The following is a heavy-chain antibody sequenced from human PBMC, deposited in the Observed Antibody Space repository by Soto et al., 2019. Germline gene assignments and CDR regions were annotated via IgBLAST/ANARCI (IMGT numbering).Heavy chain of an antibody. CDR2: IYTSGST. CDR1: GGSISSYY. J-gene: IGHJ6*02. D-gene: IGHD3-10*01. Sequence: SETLSLSCTVSGGSISSYYWSWIRQPAGKGLEWIGRIYTSGSTNYNPSLKSRVTMSVDTSKNQFSLKLSSVTAADTAVYYCARGYYYGSGSYYLDYYYYGMDVWGQGTTVTVSS. V-gene: IGHV4-4*07. CDR3: ARGYYYGSGSYYLDYYYYGMDV.